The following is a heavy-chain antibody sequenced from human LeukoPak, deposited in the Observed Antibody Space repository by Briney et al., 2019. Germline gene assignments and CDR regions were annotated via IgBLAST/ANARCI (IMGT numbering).Heavy chain of an antibody. J-gene: IGHJ4*02. D-gene: IGHD2-8*01. V-gene: IGHV3-48*03. CDR1: GFTFSSYE. CDR2: ISSSGSTI. CDR3: ARGLKDFDY. Sequence: GGSLRLSCAASGFTFSSYEMNWVRQAPGKGLEWVSYISSSGSTIYYADSVKGRFTISRHNAKNSLYLQMNSLRAEDTAVYYCARGLKDFDYWGQGTLVTVSS.